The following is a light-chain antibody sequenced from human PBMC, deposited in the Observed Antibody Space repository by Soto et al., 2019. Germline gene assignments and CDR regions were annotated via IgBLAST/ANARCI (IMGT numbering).Light chain of an antibody. CDR3: QQRSKWRT. J-gene: IGKJ1*01. CDR1: QSVRGF. CDR2: DAS. V-gene: IGKV3-11*01. Sequence: EIVLTQSPATLSLSPGERATLSCRASQSVRGFLAWFQQKPGQAPRLLIYDASKRATGIPARISGSGFGTDYTLTISSLEPEDFAVYYCQQRSKWRTFGQGTKVDIK.